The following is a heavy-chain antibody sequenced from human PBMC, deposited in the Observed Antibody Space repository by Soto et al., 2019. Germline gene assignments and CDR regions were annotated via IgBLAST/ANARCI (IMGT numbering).Heavy chain of an antibody. Sequence: SETLSLTYTVSGGSISSYYWSWIRQPPGKGLGWIGYIYYSGSTNYNPSLKSRVTISVDTSKNQFSLKLSSVTAADTAVYYCARDRPGYCSGGRCYYYYMDVWGKGTTVTVSS. CDR3: ARDRPGYCSGGRCYYYYMDV. V-gene: IGHV4-59*01. D-gene: IGHD2-15*01. CDR2: IYYSGST. J-gene: IGHJ6*03. CDR1: GGSISSYY.